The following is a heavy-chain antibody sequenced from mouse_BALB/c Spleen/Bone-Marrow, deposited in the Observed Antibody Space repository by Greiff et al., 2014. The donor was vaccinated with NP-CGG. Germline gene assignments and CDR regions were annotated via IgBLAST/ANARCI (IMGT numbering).Heavy chain of an antibody. CDR3: NAEHGNYHYFDY. CDR1: GFNIKDYY. CDR2: IDPGNGDT. Sequence: VQLKESGAELVRSGASVKLSCTASGFNIKDYYIHWVKQRPEQGLEWIGWIDPGNGDTEYAPKFQGKATMTADTSSNTAYLQLSSLTSEDTAVYYCNAEHGNYHYFDYWGQGTTLTVSS. D-gene: IGHD6-1*01. V-gene: IGHV14-4*02. J-gene: IGHJ2*01.